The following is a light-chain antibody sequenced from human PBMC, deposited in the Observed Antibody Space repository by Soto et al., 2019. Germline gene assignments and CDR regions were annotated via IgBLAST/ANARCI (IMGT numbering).Light chain of an antibody. Sequence: DIQITQSPSSLSASVGDRVTITCRAGQSIDNYLNWYQQKPGKAPKLLIYSASSLQSGVPSRFSASGSGTDFTLTISSLHPEDFATYYCQQSYNFPRTFGQGTRLEIK. J-gene: IGKJ5*01. CDR1: QSIDNY. CDR3: QQSYNFPRT. V-gene: IGKV1-39*01. CDR2: SAS.